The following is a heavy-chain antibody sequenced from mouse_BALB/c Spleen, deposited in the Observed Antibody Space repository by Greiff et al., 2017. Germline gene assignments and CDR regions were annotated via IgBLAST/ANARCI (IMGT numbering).Heavy chain of an antibody. CDR3: ARPQAYNLYAMDY. CDR1: GYTFSSYW. Sequence: QVQLQQSGAELMKPGASVKISCKATGYTFSSYWIEWVKQRPGHGLEWIGEILPGSGSTNYNEKFKGKATFTADTSSNTAYMQLSSLTSEDSAVYYCARPQAYNLYAMDYWGQGTSVTVSS. CDR2: ILPGSGST. V-gene: IGHV1-9*01. D-gene: IGHD2-10*01. J-gene: IGHJ4*01.